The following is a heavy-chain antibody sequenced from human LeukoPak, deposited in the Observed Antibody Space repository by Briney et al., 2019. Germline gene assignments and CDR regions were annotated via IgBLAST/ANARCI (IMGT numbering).Heavy chain of an antibody. CDR3: ARGLRYTDY. V-gene: IGHV4-59*08. J-gene: IGHJ4*02. CDR1: GGSISSYY. Sequence: PSETLSLTFTVSGGSISSYYWSWIRQPPGKGLEWIGYIYYSGSTNYNPSLKSRVTISVDTSKNQFSLKLSSVTAVDTAVYYCARGLRYTDYWGQGTLVTVSS. CDR2: IYYSGST. D-gene: IGHD3-9*01.